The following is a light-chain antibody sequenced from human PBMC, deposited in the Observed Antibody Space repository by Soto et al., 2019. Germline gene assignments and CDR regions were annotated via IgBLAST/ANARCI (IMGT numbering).Light chain of an antibody. J-gene: IGKJ5*01. Sequence: DIQMTQSPSSLSASVGDRVTITCRASQGIGNYLAWYQRKPGKVPKLLIYGASTLQSRVPSRFSGGGSGTEFTLTISGLQIEDLATYYCQVYNNGPPGFGQRTRLEIK. V-gene: IGKV1-27*01. CDR1: QGIGNY. CDR3: QVYNNGPPG. CDR2: GAS.